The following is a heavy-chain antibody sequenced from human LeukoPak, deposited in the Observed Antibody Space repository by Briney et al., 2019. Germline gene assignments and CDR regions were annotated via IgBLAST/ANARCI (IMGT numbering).Heavy chain of an antibody. CDR1: GYTFTGYY. CDR2: IDPNSGGT. V-gene: IGHV1-2*02. Sequence: GASVKISCKASGYTFTGYYMHWVRQAPGQGLEWMGWIDPNSGGTNYAQKFQGRVTMTRDTSISTAYMELSRLRSDDTAVYYCAREGCSSTSCYSYYYYYMDVWGKGTTVTVSS. CDR3: AREGCSSTSCYSYYYYYMDV. J-gene: IGHJ6*03. D-gene: IGHD2-2*01.